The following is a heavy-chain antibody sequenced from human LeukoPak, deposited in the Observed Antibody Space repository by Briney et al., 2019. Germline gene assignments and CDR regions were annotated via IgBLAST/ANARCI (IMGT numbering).Heavy chain of an antibody. Sequence: SETLSLTCTVSGGSISSYYWSWIRQPAGKGLEWIGRIYTSGSTNYNPSLKSRVTMSVDTSKNQFSLKLSSVTAADTAVYYCARWTEKDYYDSSGYYGGYDAFDIWGQGTMVTVSS. CDR1: GGSISSYY. D-gene: IGHD3-22*01. CDR3: ARWTEKDYYDSSGYYGGYDAFDI. CDR2: IYTSGST. J-gene: IGHJ3*02. V-gene: IGHV4-4*07.